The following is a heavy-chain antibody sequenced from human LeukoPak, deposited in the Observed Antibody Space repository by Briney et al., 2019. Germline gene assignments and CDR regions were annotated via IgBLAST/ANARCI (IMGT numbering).Heavy chain of an antibody. CDR3: ATVGKQLELDY. V-gene: IGHV1-69*05. Sequence: GASVKVSCKASGGTFSSYAISWVRQAPGQGLEWMGGIIPIFGTANYAQKFQGRVTVTTDESTSTAYMELSSLRSEDTAVYYCATVGKQLELDYWGQGTLVTVSS. D-gene: IGHD6-13*01. CDR2: IIPIFGTA. CDR1: GGTFSSYA. J-gene: IGHJ4*02.